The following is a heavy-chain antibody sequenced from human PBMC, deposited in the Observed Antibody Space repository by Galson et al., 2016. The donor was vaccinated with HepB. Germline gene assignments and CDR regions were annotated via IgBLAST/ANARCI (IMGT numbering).Heavy chain of an antibody. D-gene: IGHD3-16*01. V-gene: IGHV4-34*01. J-gene: IGHJ4*02. Sequence: SETLSLTCTISGGSFRGYYWSWIRQAPRKGLEWIGEIKHTGDTNYNPSLKSRVTISVDTSRNQFSLSLTSVTAADTAVYYCARGGGRQQVDFWGQGTLVTVSS. CDR3: ARGGGRQQVDF. CDR1: GGSFRGYY. CDR2: IKHTGDT.